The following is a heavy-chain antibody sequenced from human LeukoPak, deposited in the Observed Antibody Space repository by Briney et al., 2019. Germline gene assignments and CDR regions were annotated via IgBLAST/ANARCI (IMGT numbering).Heavy chain of an antibody. Sequence: GGSLRLSCAASGFTFSNYWMHWVRQAPGKGLVWVSRIHSDGSTTIYADSVKGRFTISRDNAKNTLYLQMNSLRAEDTAVYYCARATTPSLVVASNYWGQGTLVTVSS. CDR3: ARATTPSLVVASNY. CDR1: GFTFSNYW. D-gene: IGHD6-19*01. V-gene: IGHV3-74*01. CDR2: IHSDGSTT. J-gene: IGHJ4*02.